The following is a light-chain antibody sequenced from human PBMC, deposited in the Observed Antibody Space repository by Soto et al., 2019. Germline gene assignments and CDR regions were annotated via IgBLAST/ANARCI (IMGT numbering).Light chain of an antibody. J-gene: IGKJ1*01. V-gene: IGKV1-5*03. CDR2: KAS. Sequence: DIQMTQSPSTMSASVGDRVTITCRASESISSWLAWYQQKPGKAPNLLISKASILESGVPSRFSGSGSGAEFTLTISHLQPQESATYYCQFYNAPSPRSFGPGTKVEIK. CDR1: ESISSW. CDR3: QFYNAPSPRS.